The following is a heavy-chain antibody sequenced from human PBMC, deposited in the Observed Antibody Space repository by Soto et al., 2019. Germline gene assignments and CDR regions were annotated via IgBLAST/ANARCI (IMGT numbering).Heavy chain of an antibody. D-gene: IGHD3-22*01. CDR1: GYSFTSYW. V-gene: IGHV5-51*01. CDR3: ARQPDYYDSSGYYEDY. CDR2: IYPGDSDT. J-gene: IGHJ4*02. Sequence: GESLKISCKGSGYSFTSYWIGWVRQMPGKGLEWMGIIYPGDSDTRYSPSFQGQVTISADKSISTAYLQWSSLKVSDTAMYYCARQPDYYDSSGYYEDYWGQGTLVTVSS.